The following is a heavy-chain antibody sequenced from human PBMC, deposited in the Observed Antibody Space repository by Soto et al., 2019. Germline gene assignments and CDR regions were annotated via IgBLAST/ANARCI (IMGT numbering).Heavy chain of an antibody. CDR2: INSDGSST. J-gene: IGHJ4*01. V-gene: IGHV3-74*01. CDR1: GFTFSSYW. D-gene: IGHD1-26*01. CDR3: ARVIEWELQNFYYFDY. Sequence: GGSLRLSCAASGFTFSSYWMHWVRQAPGKGLVWVSRINSDGSSTSYADSVKGRFTISRDNAKNTLYLQMNSLRAEDTAVYYCARVIEWELQNFYYFDYWGHGTLVTVSS.